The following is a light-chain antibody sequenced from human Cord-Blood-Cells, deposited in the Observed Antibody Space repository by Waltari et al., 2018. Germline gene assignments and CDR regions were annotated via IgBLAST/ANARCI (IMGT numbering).Light chain of an antibody. CDR3: AAWDDSLSGYV. V-gene: IGLV1-47*01. J-gene: IGLJ1*01. Sequence: QSVLTQPPSASGTPGQRVTISCSGSSSNLGSSYVHWYQQLPGTAPKLLIYRNNQRPSGVPDRFSCSKSGTSASLAISGLRSEDEADYYCAAWDDSLSGYVFGTGTKVTVL. CDR1: SSNLGSSY. CDR2: RNN.